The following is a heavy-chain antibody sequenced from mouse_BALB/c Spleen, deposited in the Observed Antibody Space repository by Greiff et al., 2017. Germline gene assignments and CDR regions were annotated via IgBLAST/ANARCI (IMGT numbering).Heavy chain of an antibody. D-gene: IGHD2-4*01. V-gene: IGHV1-7*01. CDR2: INPSTGYT. CDR1: GYTFTSYW. Sequence: VQLQQSGAELAKPGASVKMSCKASGYTFTSYWMHWVKQRPGQGLEWIGYINPSTGYTEYNQKFKDKATLTADKSSSTAYMQLSSLTSEDSAVYYCARWGYDYDEGSFDYWGQGTTLTVSS. CDR3: ARWGYDYDEGSFDY. J-gene: IGHJ2*01.